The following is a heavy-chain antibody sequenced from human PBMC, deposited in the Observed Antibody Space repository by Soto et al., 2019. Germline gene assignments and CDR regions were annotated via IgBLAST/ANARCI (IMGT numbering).Heavy chain of an antibody. Sequence: PVGSLTLSSTVSGFTFSAYWLHWVRQVPGKGLTSVSRISDDGSTATYADSVKGRFIISRDTAKNTLYLEMNTLRADDSDLYYFARGPIVSSIGTGANWGRGPPVPVSS. D-gene: IGHD6-13*01. V-gene: IGHV3-74*01. CDR3: ARGPIVSSIGTGAN. J-gene: IGHJ4*02. CDR1: GFTFSAYW. CDR2: ISDDGSTA.